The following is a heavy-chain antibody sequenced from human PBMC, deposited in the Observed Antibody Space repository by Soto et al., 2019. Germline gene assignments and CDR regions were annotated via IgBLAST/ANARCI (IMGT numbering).Heavy chain of an antibody. CDR3: AKGLSDRETGGIGFDY. CDR2: ISGSGGST. CDR1: GFTFSSYA. Sequence: EVQLLESGGGLVQPGGSLRLSCAASGFTFSSYAMSWVRQAPGKGLEWVSAISGSGGSTYYADSVKGRFTISRDNSKNTLYLQMNSLRAEDTAVYYCAKGLSDRETGGIGFDYWGQGTLVTVSS. J-gene: IGHJ4*02. V-gene: IGHV3-23*01. D-gene: IGHD2-15*01.